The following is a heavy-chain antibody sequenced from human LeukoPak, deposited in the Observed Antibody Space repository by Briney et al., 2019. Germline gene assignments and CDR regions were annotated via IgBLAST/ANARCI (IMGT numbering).Heavy chain of an antibody. CDR1: GFTFSNYW. Sequence: GGSLGLSCAASGFTFSNYWMSWVRQAPGKGPAWVANIKEDGSEEYYVDSVKGRFTISRDNARNSLYLQMSSLRAEDTAVYYCARAAGFYFTSGNYLSSGYWGQGTLVTVSS. CDR2: IKEDGSEE. J-gene: IGHJ4*02. CDR3: ARAAGFYFTSGNYLSSGY. D-gene: IGHD3-10*01. V-gene: IGHV3-7*03.